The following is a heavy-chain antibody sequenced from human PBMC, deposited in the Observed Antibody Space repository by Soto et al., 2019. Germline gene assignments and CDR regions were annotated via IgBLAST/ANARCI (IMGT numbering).Heavy chain of an antibody. CDR1: GASISNNGYS. V-gene: IGHV4-31*03. D-gene: IGHD6-19*01. J-gene: IGHJ5*01. CDR3: ARGGSGWKALNWFES. CDR2: RNNRDDT. Sequence: QVQLQESGPGLVKPSQTLSLTCTVSGASISNNGYSWSWIRQHPVKGLEWVGSRNNRDDTYYNPSLKSRVTISLDTSKNQFTPRLISVTAADTALYFCARGGSGWKALNWFESWGQGTLVTVSS.